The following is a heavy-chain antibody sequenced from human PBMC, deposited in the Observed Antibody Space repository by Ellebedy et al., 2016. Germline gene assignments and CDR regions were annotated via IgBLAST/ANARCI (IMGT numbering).Heavy chain of an antibody. Sequence: ASVKVSCKASGGTFSSYAISWVRQAPGQGLEWMGWINTNTGNPTYAQGFTGRFVFSLDTSVSTAYLQISSLKAEDTAVYYCARDKFDFGSRSYDAFDIWGQGTMVTVSS. CDR2: INTNTGNP. V-gene: IGHV7-4-1*02. CDR1: GGTFSSYA. J-gene: IGHJ3*02. CDR3: ARDKFDFGSRSYDAFDI. D-gene: IGHD6-6*01.